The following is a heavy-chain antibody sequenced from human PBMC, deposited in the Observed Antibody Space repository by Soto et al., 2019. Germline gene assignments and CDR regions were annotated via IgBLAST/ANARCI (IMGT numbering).Heavy chain of an antibody. J-gene: IGHJ4*02. D-gene: IGHD1-26*01. CDR2: INTDGSST. CDR1: GFTFSSYW. CDR3: VRDPDPSPGIFDY. Sequence: EVQLVESGGGLVQPGGSLRLSCAASGFTFSSYWMHWVRQAPGKGLVWVSRINTDGSSTSYADSVKARFTISRDNAKSTLYLQMNSLRVEDTAVYYCVRDPDPSPGIFDYWGQGTLVTVSS. V-gene: IGHV3-74*01.